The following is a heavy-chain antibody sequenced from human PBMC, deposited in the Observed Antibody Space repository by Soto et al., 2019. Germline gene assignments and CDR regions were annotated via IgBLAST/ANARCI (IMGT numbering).Heavy chain of an antibody. CDR1: GFTFSNYA. CDR2: ISGSGDST. CDR3: AKIDGEEQLVTYYYYYAMDV. V-gene: IGHV3-23*01. D-gene: IGHD6-13*01. J-gene: IGHJ6*02. Sequence: EVQLLESGGGLVQPGGTLRLSCSASGFTFSNYAMRWVRQAPAKGLEWVSGISGSGDSTYYADSVKGRVTISRDNDKSTLYLQLNGLRAEDTAVYYCAKIDGEEQLVTYYYYYAMDVWGQGTTVTVSS.